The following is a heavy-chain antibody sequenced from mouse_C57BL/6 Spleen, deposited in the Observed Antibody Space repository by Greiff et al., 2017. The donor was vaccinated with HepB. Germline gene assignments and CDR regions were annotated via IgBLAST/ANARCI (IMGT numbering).Heavy chain of an antibody. D-gene: IGHD4-1*01. CDR3: ARGGANWCFDY. CDR2: INPSNGGT. Sequence: VQLQESGTELVKPGASVKLSCKASGYTFTSYWMHWVKQRPGQGLEWIGNINPSNGGTNYNEKFKSKATLTVDKSSSTAYMQLSSLTSEDSAVYYCARGGANWCFDYWGQGTTLTVSS. CDR1: GYTFTSYW. J-gene: IGHJ2*01. V-gene: IGHV1-53*01.